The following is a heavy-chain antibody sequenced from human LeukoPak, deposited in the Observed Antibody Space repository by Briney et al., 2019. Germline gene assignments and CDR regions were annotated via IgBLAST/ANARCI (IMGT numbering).Heavy chain of an antibody. D-gene: IGHD3-10*01. J-gene: IGHJ4*02. Sequence: SETLSLTCAVSGVSISSSNWWSWVRQPPGKGPEWLGEIYHSGATTYNPSVQSRLTISVDKSRNQFSLNLNSVSAADTAVYYCARSYFGSGTFNGFDYWGQGTLVTVSS. V-gene: IGHV4-4*02. CDR2: IYHSGAT. CDR3: ARSYFGSGTFNGFDY. CDR1: GVSISSSNW.